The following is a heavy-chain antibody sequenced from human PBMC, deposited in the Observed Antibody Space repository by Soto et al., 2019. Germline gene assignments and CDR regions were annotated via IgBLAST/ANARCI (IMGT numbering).Heavy chain of an antibody. CDR1: GGTFSSYA. J-gene: IGHJ3*02. CDR2: IIPIFGTA. D-gene: IGHD3-22*01. Sequence: ASVKVSCKASGGTFSSYAISWVRQAPGQGLEWMGGIIPIFGTANYAQKFQGRVTITADESTSTAYMELSSLRSEDTAVYYCARWSRDSSGYLFPFGDAFDIWGQGTMVTV. V-gene: IGHV1-69*13. CDR3: ARWSRDSSGYLFPFGDAFDI.